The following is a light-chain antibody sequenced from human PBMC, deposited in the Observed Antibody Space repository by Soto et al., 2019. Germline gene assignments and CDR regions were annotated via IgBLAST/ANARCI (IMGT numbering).Light chain of an antibody. CDR2: EVS. Sequence: QSVLTQPASVSGSPGQSITISCTGTSSDVGRYNYVSWYQQYPGKAPKLIIYEVSDRPSGVSDRFSGSKSDNTASLTISGLQAEDEADYFCSSFTSTTTFYVFGTGTKSPS. CDR3: SSFTSTTTFYV. CDR1: SSDVGRYNY. J-gene: IGLJ1*01. V-gene: IGLV2-14*01.